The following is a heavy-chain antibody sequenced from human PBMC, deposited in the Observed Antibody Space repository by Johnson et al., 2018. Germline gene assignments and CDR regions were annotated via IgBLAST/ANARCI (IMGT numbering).Heavy chain of an antibody. CDR3: ARGRYYDNSGYYCFDY. CDR2: IYSSGST. Sequence: QVQLVESGPGLVKPSETLSLTCTVSGGSISNSSYYWDWIRQPPGKGLEWIGSIYSSGSTSYNPSLKIRVTISLDTSKNHFSLKLSSVTAADPAVYYCARGRYYDNSGYYCFDYWGQGTLVTVSS. J-gene: IGHJ4*02. D-gene: IGHD3-22*01. V-gene: IGHV4-39*02. CDR1: GGSISNSSYY.